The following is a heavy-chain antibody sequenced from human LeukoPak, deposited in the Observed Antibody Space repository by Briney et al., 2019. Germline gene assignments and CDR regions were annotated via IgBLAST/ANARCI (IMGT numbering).Heavy chain of an antibody. J-gene: IGHJ4*02. CDR3: ATLPLL. Sequence: SETLSLTCTVSGGSINSYYWSWIRQPPGEGLEWIGYIYYSGSSGSTDYNPSLKSRVTISVDTSKNQFSLKLSSVTAADTAVYYCATLPLLWGQGTLVTVFS. V-gene: IGHV4-59*08. CDR1: GGSINSYY. CDR2: IYYSGSSGST.